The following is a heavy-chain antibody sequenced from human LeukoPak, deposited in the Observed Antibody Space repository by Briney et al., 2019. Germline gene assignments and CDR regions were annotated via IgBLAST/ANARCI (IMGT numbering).Heavy chain of an antibody. J-gene: IGHJ3*02. V-gene: IGHV3-23*01. Sequence: GGSLRLSCAASGFTFSSYAMSWVRQAPGKGLEWVSLISVSGGTTDYADSVKGRFTISRDNSKNTLYLQMNSLRAEDTAVYYCARANYYDGSGYYIDAFDIWGQGTMVTVSS. CDR3: ARANYYDGSGYYIDAFDI. D-gene: IGHD3-22*01. CDR2: ISVSGGTT. CDR1: GFTFSSYA.